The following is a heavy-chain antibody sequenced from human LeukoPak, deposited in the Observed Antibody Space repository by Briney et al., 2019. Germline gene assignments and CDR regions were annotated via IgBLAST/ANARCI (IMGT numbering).Heavy chain of an antibody. CDR2: INHSGST. D-gene: IGHD3-22*01. CDR3: ARVYDSSGYFSPYFDY. CDR1: GGSFSGYC. Sequence: SETLSLTCAVYGGSFSGYCWSWIRQPPGKGLEWIGEINHSGSTNYNPSLKGRVTISVDTSKNQFSLKLSSVTAADTAVYYCARVYDSSGYFSPYFDYWGQGTLVTVSS. J-gene: IGHJ4*02. V-gene: IGHV4-34*01.